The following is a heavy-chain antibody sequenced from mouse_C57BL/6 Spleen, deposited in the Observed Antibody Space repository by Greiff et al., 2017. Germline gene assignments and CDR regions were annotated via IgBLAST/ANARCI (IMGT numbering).Heavy chain of an antibody. CDR3: ASTTVVAPYAMDY. Sequence: EVQLQESGPGLVKPSQSLSLTCSVTGYSITSGYYWNWIRQFPGNKLEWMGYISYDGSNNYNPSLKNRISITRDTSKNQFFLKLNSVTTEDTATYYCASTTVVAPYAMDYWGQGTSVTVSS. CDR1: GYSITSGYY. J-gene: IGHJ4*01. CDR2: ISYDGSN. D-gene: IGHD1-1*01. V-gene: IGHV3-6*01.